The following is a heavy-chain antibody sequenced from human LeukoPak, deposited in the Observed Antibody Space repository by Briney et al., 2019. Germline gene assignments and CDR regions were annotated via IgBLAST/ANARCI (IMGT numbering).Heavy chain of an antibody. V-gene: IGHV1-3*01. J-gene: IGHJ3*02. Sequence: ASVKVSCKASGYTFTSYAMHWVRQAPGQRLEWMGWINAGNGNTKYSQKFQGRVTITRDTSASTAYMELSSLRSEDTAVYYCARDLTRSGASDAFDIWGQGTMVTVSS. CDR3: ARDLTRSGASDAFDI. CDR2: INAGNGNT. CDR1: GYTFTSYA.